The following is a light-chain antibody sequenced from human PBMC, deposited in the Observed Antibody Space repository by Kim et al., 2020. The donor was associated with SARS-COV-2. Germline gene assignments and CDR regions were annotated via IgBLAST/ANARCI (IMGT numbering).Light chain of an antibody. Sequence: SAAVGDRVTITCRASQGIGNDVGWYQQKPGKAPKLLIYGASTLESGVPSTFTGRGFGTDFTLTISTLQHEDFAIYYCLQDHKSPYTFGQGTKLEI. CDR1: QGIGND. CDR2: GAS. J-gene: IGKJ2*01. V-gene: IGKV1-6*01. CDR3: LQDHKSPYT.